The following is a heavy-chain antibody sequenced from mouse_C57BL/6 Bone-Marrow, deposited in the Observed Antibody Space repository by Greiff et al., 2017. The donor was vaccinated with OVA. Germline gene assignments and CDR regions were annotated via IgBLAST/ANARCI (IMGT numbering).Heavy chain of an antibody. CDR3: AKAGGYYLWWYFDV. V-gene: IGHV2-5*01. J-gene: IGHJ1*03. CDR2: IWRGGST. D-gene: IGHD2-3*01. CDR1: GFSFTSYG. Sequence: VQLVESGPGLVQPSQSLSITCTVSGFSFTSYGVHWVRQSPGKGLEWLGVIWRGGSTDYNAAFMSRLSITKDNSKSQVFFKMNSLQADDTAIYYCAKAGGYYLWWYFDVWGTGTTVTVSS.